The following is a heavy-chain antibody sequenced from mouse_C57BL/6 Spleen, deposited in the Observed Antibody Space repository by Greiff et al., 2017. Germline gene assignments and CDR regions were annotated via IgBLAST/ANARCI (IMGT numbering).Heavy chain of an antibody. D-gene: IGHD1-1*01. Sequence: VQLQQSGTVLARPGASVKMSCKTSGYTFTSYWMHWVKQRPGQGLEWIGAIYPGNSDTSYNQKFKGKAKLTAVTSASTAYMELSSLTNEDSAVYYCTPYYGSKQGFAYWGQGTLVTVSA. V-gene: IGHV1-5*01. CDR1: GYTFTSYW. CDR3: TPYYGSKQGFAY. CDR2: IYPGNSDT. J-gene: IGHJ3*01.